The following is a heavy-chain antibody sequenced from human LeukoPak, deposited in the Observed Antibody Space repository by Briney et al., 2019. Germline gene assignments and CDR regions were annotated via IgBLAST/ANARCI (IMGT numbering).Heavy chain of an antibody. J-gene: IGHJ5*02. CDR3: ARVSDDNWFDP. Sequence: PGGSLRLSCAASGFTFSSYAMHWVRQAPGKGLEYVSAISSNGDGTYYANSVKGRFTISRDNSKNTLYLQMGSLRAEDMAVYYCARVSDDNWFDPWGQGTLVIGSS. CDR2: ISSNGDGT. CDR1: GFTFSSYA. V-gene: IGHV3-64*01.